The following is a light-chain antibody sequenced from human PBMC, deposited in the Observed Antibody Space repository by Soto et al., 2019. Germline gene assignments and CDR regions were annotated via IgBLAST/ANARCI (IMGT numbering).Light chain of an antibody. CDR1: SSDVGGYNY. CDR3: SSYADNNYV. V-gene: IGLV2-8*01. CDR2: EVT. Sequence: QSALTQPPSASGSPGQSVTISCTGTSSDVGGYNYVSWYQQHPGKAPKVMIYEVTKRPSGVPDRFSGSKSGNTASLTVSGLQEEDEADYYCSSYADNNYVFGSGTKVT. J-gene: IGLJ1*01.